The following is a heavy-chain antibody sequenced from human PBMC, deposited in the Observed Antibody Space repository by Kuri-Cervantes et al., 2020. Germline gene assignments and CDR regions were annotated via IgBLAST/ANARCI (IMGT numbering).Heavy chain of an antibody. CDR1: GFTFSNAW. V-gene: IGHV3-15*01. J-gene: IGHJ4*02. CDR3: TTDSYGSGSFDY. Sequence: GGSLRLSCAASGFTFSNAWMSWVRQAPGKGLEWVGRIKSKTDGGTTDYAAPVKGRFTISRDDSKNTLYLQMNSLKTEDTAMYYCTTDSYGSGSFDYWGQGTLVTVSS. D-gene: IGHD3-10*01. CDR2: IKSKTDGGTT.